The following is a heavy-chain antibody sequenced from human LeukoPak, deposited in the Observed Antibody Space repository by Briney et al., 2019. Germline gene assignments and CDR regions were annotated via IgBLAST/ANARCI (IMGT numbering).Heavy chain of an antibody. CDR3: ARTTWGWAKPGYYYMDV. CDR1: GGSISSYY. J-gene: IGHJ6*03. D-gene: IGHD3-16*01. Sequence: PSETLSLTCTVSGGSISSYYWSWIRQPAGKGLEWIGYIYYSGSTNYNPSLKSRVTISVDTSKNQFSLKLSSVTAADTAVYYCARTTWGWAKPGYYYMDVWGKGTTVTISS. V-gene: IGHV4-59*01. CDR2: IYYSGST.